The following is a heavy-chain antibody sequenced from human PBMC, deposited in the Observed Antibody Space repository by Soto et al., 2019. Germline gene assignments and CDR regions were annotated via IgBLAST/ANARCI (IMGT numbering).Heavy chain of an antibody. J-gene: IGHJ5*02. CDR1: GFTFSSYS. Sequence: PGESLRLSCAASGFTFSSYSMNWVRQAPGKGLEWVSSISSSSSYIYYAYSVKGRFTISRDNAKNSLYLQMSSLRVDDTAVYYCISNDPRGPWRAWGEGTLVTVSS. CDR3: ISNDPRGPWRA. V-gene: IGHV3-21*01. CDR2: ISSSSSYI. D-gene: IGHD4-4*01.